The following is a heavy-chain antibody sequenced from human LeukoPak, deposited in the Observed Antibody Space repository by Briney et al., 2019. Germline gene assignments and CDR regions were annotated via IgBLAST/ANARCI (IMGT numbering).Heavy chain of an antibody. CDR3: ARVREWELSYFDY. CDR1: GGSISSGDYY. CDR2: IYYSGST. Sequence: PSETLSLTCTVSGGSISSGDYYWSWIRQPTGKCPEWIGYIYYSGSTYYNPSLKSRVTISVDTSKNQFSLKLSSVTAANTAVYYCARVREWELSYFDYWGQGTLVTVSS. J-gene: IGHJ4*02. V-gene: IGHV4-30-4*08. D-gene: IGHD1-26*01.